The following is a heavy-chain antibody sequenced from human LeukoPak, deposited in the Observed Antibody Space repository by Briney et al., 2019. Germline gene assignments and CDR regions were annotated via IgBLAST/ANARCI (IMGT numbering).Heavy chain of an antibody. D-gene: IGHD4-17*01. CDR3: AREGSQDYGSSDHDAFDI. CDR1: GGSIKSGGYY. Sequence: SETLSLTCTVSGGSIKSGGYYWSWIRRHPGKGLEWIGYIYYSGTTHYNPSLKSRVTISVDTSKNQFSLKLSSVTAADTAVYYCAREGSQDYGSSDHDAFDIWGQGTMVTVSS. CDR2: IYYSGTT. V-gene: IGHV4-31*03. J-gene: IGHJ3*02.